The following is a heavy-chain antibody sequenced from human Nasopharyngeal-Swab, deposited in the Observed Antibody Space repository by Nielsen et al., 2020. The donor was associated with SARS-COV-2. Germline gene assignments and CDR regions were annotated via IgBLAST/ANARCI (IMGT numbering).Heavy chain of an antibody. Sequence: ESLTISCAISGGSISSYYWSWIRLPPGKGLEWIGCIHYGGSTYYNPSLKSRVTMAVDTSNNQFSLKVTSVTAADTAVYYCAREQRGGDFWTRHYYNSMDVWGQGTTVTVSS. D-gene: IGHD3/OR15-3a*01. CDR1: GGSISSYY. J-gene: IGHJ6*02. CDR3: AREQRGGDFWTRHYYNSMDV. CDR2: IHYGGST. V-gene: IGHV4-59*13.